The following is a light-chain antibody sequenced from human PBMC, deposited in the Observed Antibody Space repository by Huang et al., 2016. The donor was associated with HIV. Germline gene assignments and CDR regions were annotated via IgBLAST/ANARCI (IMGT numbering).Light chain of an antibody. V-gene: IGKV1-39*01. CDR3: QQSYSTPRT. J-gene: IGKJ2*01. Sequence: DIQMTQSPSSLSASVGDRVTLTCRASQSISSYLNWYQVKPGKAPKLLIYAASTLQSWVPSRFSGSGSETDFTLTISSLQPEDFATYYCQQSYSTPRTFGQGTDLEIK. CDR2: AAS. CDR1: QSISSY.